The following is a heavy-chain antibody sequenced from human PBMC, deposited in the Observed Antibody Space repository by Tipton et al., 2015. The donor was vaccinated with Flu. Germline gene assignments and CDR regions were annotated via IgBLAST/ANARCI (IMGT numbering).Heavy chain of an antibody. CDR1: GGSISSYY. CDR2: IYYSGST. V-gene: IGHV4-59*01. CDR3: ARDSYGDYEGFDY. Sequence: LSCTVSGGSISSYYWSWIRQPPGKGLEWIGYIYYSGSTNYNPSLKSRVTISVDTSKNQFSLKLSSVTAADTAVYYCARDSYGDYEGFDYWGQGTLVTVSS. J-gene: IGHJ4*02. D-gene: IGHD4-17*01.